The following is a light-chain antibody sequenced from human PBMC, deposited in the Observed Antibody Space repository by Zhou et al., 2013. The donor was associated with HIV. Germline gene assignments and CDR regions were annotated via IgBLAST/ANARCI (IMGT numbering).Light chain of an antibody. V-gene: IGKV3-15*01. J-gene: IGKJ4*01. CDR2: GAS. CDR1: QSVSSN. Sequence: EIVMTQSPATLSVSPGERATLSCRASQSVSSNLAWYQQKPGQAPRLLIYGASTRATNIPARFSGSGSGADFTLTISRLEPEDSAVYYCQQYGDSPLTFGGGTKVEI. CDR3: QQYGDSPLT.